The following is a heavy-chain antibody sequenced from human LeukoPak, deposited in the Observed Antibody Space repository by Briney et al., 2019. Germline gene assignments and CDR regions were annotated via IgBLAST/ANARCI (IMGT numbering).Heavy chain of an antibody. J-gene: IGHJ4*02. Sequence: SVKVSCKASGGTFSSYAISWVRQAPGQGLEWMGRIIPILGIANYAQKFQGRVTITADKSTSTAYMELSSLRSEDTAVYYCARRLDYDYGDYGGLDYWGQGTLVTVSS. CDR1: GGTFSSYA. D-gene: IGHD4-17*01. CDR3: ARRLDYDYGDYGGLDY. V-gene: IGHV1-69*04. CDR2: IIPILGIA.